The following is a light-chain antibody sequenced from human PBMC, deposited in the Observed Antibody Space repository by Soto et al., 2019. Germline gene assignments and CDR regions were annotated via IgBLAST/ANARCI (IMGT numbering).Light chain of an antibody. CDR2: EVS. V-gene: IGLV2-8*01. CDR1: SSDVGGYNY. CDR3: SSYACSNNSPDV. J-gene: IGLJ1*01. Sequence: QAVLTQPPSASGSPGQSVTISCTGTSSDVGGYNYVSWYQQHPGKAPKLMIYEVSKRPSGVPDRFSGSKSGNTASLTVSGLQAEDEADYYCSSYACSNNSPDVFGTGTKVTVL.